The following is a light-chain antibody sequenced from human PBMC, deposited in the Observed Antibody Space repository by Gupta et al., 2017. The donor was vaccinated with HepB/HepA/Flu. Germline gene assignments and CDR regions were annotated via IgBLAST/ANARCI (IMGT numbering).Light chain of an antibody. CDR1: TIGTKD. CDR3: QVWDSSNDSSV. J-gene: IGLJ2*01. Sequence: YVVTQPPSASMAPGKTASITCGSNTIGTKDEHWYQQEPGPAPVMFIYNDSDRPPWIPERFSGSNSASTATLTISRVEDEDEYECYCQVWDSSNDSSVFGGGTKLTVL. V-gene: IGLV3-21*03. CDR2: NDS.